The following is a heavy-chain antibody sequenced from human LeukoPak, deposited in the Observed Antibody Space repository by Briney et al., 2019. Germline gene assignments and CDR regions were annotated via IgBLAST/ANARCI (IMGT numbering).Heavy chain of an antibody. CDR3: ARDGVPAAMAGYYYYMDV. D-gene: IGHD2-2*01. V-gene: IGHV1-46*01. CDR1: GYTFTSYY. CDR2: INPSGGST. Sequence: ASVKVSCKASGYTFTSYYMHWVRQAPGQGLEWMGIINPSGGSTSYAQKFQGRVTMTRDMSTSTVYVEPSSLRSEDTAVYYCARDGVPAAMAGYYYYMDVWGKGTTVTVSS. J-gene: IGHJ6*03.